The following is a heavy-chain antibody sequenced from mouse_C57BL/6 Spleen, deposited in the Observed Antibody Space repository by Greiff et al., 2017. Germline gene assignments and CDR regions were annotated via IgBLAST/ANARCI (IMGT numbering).Heavy chain of an antibody. Sequence: QVQLQQPGAELVRPGTSVKLSCKASGYTFTSYWMHWVKQRPGQGLEWIGVIDPSDSYTTYNQKFKGKATLTLDTSSSTAYMQLSSLTSEDSAVYYCARNDYDEEVAWFAYWGQGTLVTVSA. CDR3: ARNDYDEEVAWFAY. CDR2: IDPSDSYT. V-gene: IGHV1-59*01. D-gene: IGHD2-4*01. J-gene: IGHJ3*01. CDR1: GYTFTSYW.